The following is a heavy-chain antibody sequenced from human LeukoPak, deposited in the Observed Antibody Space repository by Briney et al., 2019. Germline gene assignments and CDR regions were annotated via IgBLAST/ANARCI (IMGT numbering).Heavy chain of an antibody. J-gene: IGHJ4*02. CDR3: ASNQQWLVGGHDY. D-gene: IGHD6-19*01. V-gene: IGHV3-20*04. CDR1: GFTFDDYG. Sequence: PGGSLRLSCAASGFTFDDYGMSWVRQAPGKGLEWVSGINWNGGSTGYADSVKGRFTISRDNAKNSLYLQMNSLRAEDTAVYYCASNQQWLVGGHDYWGQGTLVTVSS. CDR2: INWNGGST.